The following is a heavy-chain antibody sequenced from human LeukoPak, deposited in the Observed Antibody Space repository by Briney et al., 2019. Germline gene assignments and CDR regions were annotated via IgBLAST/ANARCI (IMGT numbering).Heavy chain of an antibody. V-gene: IGHV3-9*01. J-gene: IGHJ3*02. CDR1: GFTFDDYA. CDR3: AKAKRAGVVRGVPNAFDM. CDR2: ISWNSGSI. Sequence: SLRLSCAASGFTFDDYAMHWVRQAPGKGLEWVSGISWNSGSIGYADSVKGRFTISRDNAKNSLYLQMNSLRAEDTALYYCAKAKRAGVVRGVPNAFDMWGQGTLVTVSS. D-gene: IGHD3-10*01.